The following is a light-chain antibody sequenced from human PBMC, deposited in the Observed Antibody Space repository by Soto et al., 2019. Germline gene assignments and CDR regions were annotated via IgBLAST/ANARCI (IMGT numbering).Light chain of an antibody. CDR1: QDITNY. V-gene: IGKV1-33*01. Sequence: DIQMTQSPSSLSASVGDRVTITCQASQDITNYLNWYQQKAGIAPKVLISDASNLETGVPPRFSGRGSGTEFTLTISGLQPEDFATYYCQQYDNLPLTFGPGTQVEIK. CDR3: QQYDNLPLT. CDR2: DAS. J-gene: IGKJ3*01.